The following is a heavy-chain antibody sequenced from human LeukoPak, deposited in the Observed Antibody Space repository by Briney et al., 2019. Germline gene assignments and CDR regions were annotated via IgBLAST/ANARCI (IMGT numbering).Heavy chain of an antibody. CDR2: IYPGDSDT. CDR3: ARALGGVCSGGSCTTHAFDI. D-gene: IGHD2-15*01. V-gene: IGHV5-51*01. Sequence: GESLKISCKGSGYSFTSYWIGWVRQMPGKGLEWMGNIYPGDSDTRYSPSFQGQVTISADKSISTAYLQWSSLKASDTAMYYCARALGGVCSGGSCTTHAFDIWGQGTMVTVSS. J-gene: IGHJ3*02. CDR1: GYSFTSYW.